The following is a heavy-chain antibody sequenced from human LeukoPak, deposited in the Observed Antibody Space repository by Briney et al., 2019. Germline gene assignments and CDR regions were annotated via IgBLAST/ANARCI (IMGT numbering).Heavy chain of an antibody. J-gene: IGHJ4*02. D-gene: IGHD3-10*01. CDR3: ARDNSGSYSFVDY. Sequence: GGSLTLSCEASGFTFSSYGMHWVRQAPGKGLERVAGIWNDGNDKYYVDSVKGRFTISRDNSKNTLYLQMNSLRAEDTAVFYCARDNSGSYSFVDYWGQGTLVTVSS. CDR1: GFTFSSYG. V-gene: IGHV3-33*01. CDR2: IWNDGNDK.